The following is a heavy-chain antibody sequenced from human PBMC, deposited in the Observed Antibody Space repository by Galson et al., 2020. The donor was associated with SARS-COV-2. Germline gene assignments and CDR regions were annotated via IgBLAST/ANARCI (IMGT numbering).Heavy chain of an antibody. V-gene: IGHV1-18*01. CDR2: ISAYDDNT. CDR1: GYSFTSYG. CDR3: ARDGNYIWGSYRYTGTAFDI. Sequence: ASVKVSCKASGYSFTSYGISWVRQAPGQGLEWMGWISAYDDNTNYAQKLQGRVTMTTDTSTSTAYMELRSLTSDDTAVYYCARDGNYIWGSYRYTGTAFDIWGQGTMVTVSS. D-gene: IGHD3-16*02. J-gene: IGHJ3*02.